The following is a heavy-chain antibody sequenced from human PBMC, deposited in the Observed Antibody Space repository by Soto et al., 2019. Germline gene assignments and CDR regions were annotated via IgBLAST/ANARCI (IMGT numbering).Heavy chain of an antibody. CDR1: GFTFNNSA. Sequence: EVQLLESGGGLVQPGGSLRLSCAASGFTFNNSAMTWVRQAPGKGLEWVSAIRGGGDTTSYADSVKGRFTVSRDGSKNTLYLQMSSLRAEDTALYYCAKGRGGSGSLTPRVDFWGQGTLVTVSS. D-gene: IGHD3-10*01. V-gene: IGHV3-23*01. CDR3: AKGRGGSGSLTPRVDF. CDR2: IRGGGDTT. J-gene: IGHJ4*02.